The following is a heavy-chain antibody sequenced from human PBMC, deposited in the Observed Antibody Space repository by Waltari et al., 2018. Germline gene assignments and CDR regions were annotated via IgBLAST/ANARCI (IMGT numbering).Heavy chain of an antibody. D-gene: IGHD4-4*01. J-gene: IGHJ4*02. CDR2: ISSSGSTI. V-gene: IGHV3-48*03. CDR1: GFTFSSYE. Sequence: EVQLVESGGGLVQPGGSLRLSCAASGFTFSSYEINWVRQAPGKGLEWISYISSSGSTIYDADSVKGRFTISRDNAKNSLYLQMNSLRAEDTAVYYCARSKGYVDYWGQGTLVTVSS. CDR3: ARSKGYVDY.